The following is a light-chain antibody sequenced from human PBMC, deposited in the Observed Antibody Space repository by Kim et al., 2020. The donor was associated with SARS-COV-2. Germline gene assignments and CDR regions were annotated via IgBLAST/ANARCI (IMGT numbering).Light chain of an antibody. CDR2: DAS. CDR1: QSVSSY. J-gene: IGKJ2*01. Sequence: LSPGERATLSIRASQSVSSYLAWYQQKPGQAPRLLIYDASNRATDIPARFSGSGSGTDFTLTISSLEPEDFAVYYCQQRSNWPQDTFGQGTKLEI. CDR3: QQRSNWPQDT. V-gene: IGKV3-11*01.